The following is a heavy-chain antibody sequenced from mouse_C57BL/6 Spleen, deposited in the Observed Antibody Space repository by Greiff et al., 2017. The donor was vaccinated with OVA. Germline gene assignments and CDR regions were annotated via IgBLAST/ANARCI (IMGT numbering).Heavy chain of an antibody. D-gene: IGHD1-1*01. J-gene: IGHJ2*01. CDR1: GYTFTDYY. Sequence: EVQGVESGPELVKPGASVKISCKASGYTFTDYYMNWVKQSHGKSLEWIGDINPNNGGTSYNQKFKGKATLTVDKSSSTAYMELRSLTSEDSAVYYCARRGYYYGSSYDYWGQGTTLTVSS. V-gene: IGHV1-26*01. CDR3: ARRGYYYGSSYDY. CDR2: INPNNGGT.